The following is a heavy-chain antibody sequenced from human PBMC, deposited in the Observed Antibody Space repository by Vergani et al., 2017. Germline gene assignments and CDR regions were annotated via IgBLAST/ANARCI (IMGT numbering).Heavy chain of an antibody. J-gene: IGHJ5*02. Sequence: QVQLQESGPGLVKPSQTLSLTCTVSGGSISSGSYYWSWIRQPAGKGLEWIGRIYTSGSTNYNPSLKSRVTISVDTSKNQFSLKLSSVTAADTAVYYCARVGYYGSGNYLVNWFDPWGQGTLVTVSS. CDR3: ARVGYYGSGNYLVNWFDP. CDR1: GGSISSGSYY. V-gene: IGHV4-61*02. CDR2: IYTSGST. D-gene: IGHD3-10*01.